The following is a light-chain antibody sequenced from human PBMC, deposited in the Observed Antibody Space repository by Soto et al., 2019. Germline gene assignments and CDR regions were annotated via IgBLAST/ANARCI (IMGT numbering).Light chain of an antibody. J-gene: IGLJ1*01. V-gene: IGLV2-11*01. CDR3: CSYAGSYTYV. CDR2: DVS. Sequence: QSALTQPRSVSASPGQSVTISCTGTSSDVGGYNYVSWYQQHPGKAPKLMIYDVSKRPSGVPDRFSGSKSGNTASLIFSGLQAEDEADYYCCSYAGSYTYVFGTGTQVTVL. CDR1: SSDVGGYNY.